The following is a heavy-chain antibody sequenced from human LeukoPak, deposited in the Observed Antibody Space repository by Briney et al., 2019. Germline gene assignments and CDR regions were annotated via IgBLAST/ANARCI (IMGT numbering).Heavy chain of an antibody. CDR2: ISAYNGDT. J-gene: IGHJ4*02. V-gene: IGHV1-18*01. CDR3: GRVAMATTKDY. Sequence: ASVKVSCKASGYTFTSCDITWVRRAPGQGLEWMGWISAYNGDTYYAQNLQGRVTLTTDTSTSTAFMELRSLRSDDTAVYYCGRVAMATTKDYWGQGTLVTVSS. CDR1: GYTFTSCD. D-gene: IGHD5-24*01.